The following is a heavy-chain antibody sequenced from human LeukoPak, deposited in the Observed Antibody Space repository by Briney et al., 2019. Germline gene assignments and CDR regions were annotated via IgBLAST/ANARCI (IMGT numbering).Heavy chain of an antibody. CDR2: LTQPGSSQ. Sequence: GGSLRLSCEVWGFTFSKYWKSWVREAPGKGLEWLANLTQPGSSQYYVDSVKGRFTISRDNAKNSLYLQMNSLRAEDTAMYYCARDSAGNDYWGQGTLVSVSS. D-gene: IGHD6-13*01. J-gene: IGHJ4*02. CDR3: ARDSAGNDY. CDR1: GFTFSKYW. V-gene: IGHV3-7*01.